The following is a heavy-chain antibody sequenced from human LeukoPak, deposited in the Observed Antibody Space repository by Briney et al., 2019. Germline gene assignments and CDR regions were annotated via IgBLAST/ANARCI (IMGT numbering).Heavy chain of an antibody. CDR3: ARAVAGTFDP. CDR2: INPTGTTT. D-gene: IGHD6-19*01. CDR1: GYTFINNW. Sequence: SVKVSCKASGYTFINNWMHWVRQAPGQGLEWVGLINPTGTTTLYAQKFQGRVTLTRDMSTSTVYMELSSLRSEDTAVYYCARAVAGTFDPWGQGTLVTVSS. V-gene: IGHV1-46*01. J-gene: IGHJ5*02.